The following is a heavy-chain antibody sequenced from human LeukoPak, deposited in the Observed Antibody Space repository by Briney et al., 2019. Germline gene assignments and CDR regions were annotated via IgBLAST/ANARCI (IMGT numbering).Heavy chain of an antibody. J-gene: IGHJ5*02. Sequence: PSETLSLTCTVSGGSISSGSYYWSWIRQPAGKGLEWIGRIYTSGSTNYNPSLKSRVTISVDTSKNQFSLKLSSVTAADTAVYYCARGGDCSSTRCSSPSNWFDPWGQGTLVTVSS. CDR2: IYTSGST. CDR1: GGSISSGSYY. CDR3: ARGGDCSSTRCSSPSNWFDP. V-gene: IGHV4-61*02. D-gene: IGHD2-2*01.